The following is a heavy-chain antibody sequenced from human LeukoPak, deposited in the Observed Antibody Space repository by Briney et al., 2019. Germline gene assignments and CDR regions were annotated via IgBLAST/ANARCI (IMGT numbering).Heavy chain of an antibody. CDR2: INPNSGGT. CDR1: GYTFTSYY. D-gene: IGHD3-10*02. V-gene: IGHV1-2*02. CDR3: ARVVRGYIDYYYYYMDV. J-gene: IGHJ6*03. Sequence: ASVKVSCKASGYTFTSYYMHWVRQAPGQGLEWMGWINPNSGGTNYAQKFQGRVTMTRDTSISTAYMELSRLRSDDTAVYYCARVVRGYIDYYYYYMDVWGKGTTVTVSS.